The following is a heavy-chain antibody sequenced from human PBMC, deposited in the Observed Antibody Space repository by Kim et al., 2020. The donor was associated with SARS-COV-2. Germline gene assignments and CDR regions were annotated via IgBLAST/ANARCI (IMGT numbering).Heavy chain of an antibody. J-gene: IGHJ4*02. Sequence: GGSLRLSCEVSGFSFSSAWMSWVRQAPGKGLEWVARIKSRVDGETTDYAAPVKGRFAISRDDSRDTLFLQMNSLKTEDTAVYYCAIETSRTGNFWDHWGQGALVTVSS. CDR2: IKSRVDGETT. V-gene: IGHV3-15*01. CDR1: GFSFSSAW. CDR3: AIETSRTGNFWDH.